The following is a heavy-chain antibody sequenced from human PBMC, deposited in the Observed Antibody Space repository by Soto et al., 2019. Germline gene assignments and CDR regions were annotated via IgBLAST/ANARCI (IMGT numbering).Heavy chain of an antibody. V-gene: IGHV1-24*01. CDR3: ATQGEGSSRYYYYYGVDV. CDR2: FDPEDGET. Sequence: ASVKVSCKVSGYTLTDLSMHWVRQAPGKGLERMGGFDPEDGETIYAQKFQGRVTMTEDTSTDTAYMELSSLRSEDTAVYYCATQGEGSSRYYYYYGVDVWGQGTTVTVSS. CDR1: GYTLTDLS. J-gene: IGHJ6*02. D-gene: IGHD6-13*01.